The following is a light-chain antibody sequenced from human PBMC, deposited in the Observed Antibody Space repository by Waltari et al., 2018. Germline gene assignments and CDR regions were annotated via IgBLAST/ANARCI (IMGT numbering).Light chain of an antibody. V-gene: IGKV3-11*01. CDR1: QDVSRY. J-gene: IGKJ4*01. Sequence: EVVLTQSPATLSLSPRERATLSCRASQDVSRYLAWYQQKPGQAPRLLIYDTSNRATGIPARFSGSGSGTDFTLTISSLEPEDSAVYYCQQRRNWPPLSFGGGTKVEIK. CDR2: DTS. CDR3: QQRRNWPPLS.